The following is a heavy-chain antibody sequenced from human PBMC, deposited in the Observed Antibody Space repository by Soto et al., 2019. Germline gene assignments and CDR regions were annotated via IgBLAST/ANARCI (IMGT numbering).Heavy chain of an antibody. Sequence: GESLKISCMGSGYSFSNYWIAWVRQMPGKGLEWMGVIYPYDSYTRYSPSFGGQVTISADKSINTAYLQWSSLRASDSAMYYCARRPDAAMVANFDLWGQGTLVTVSS. CDR1: GYSFSNYW. D-gene: IGHD5-18*01. J-gene: IGHJ4*02. CDR2: IYPYDSYT. V-gene: IGHV5-51*01. CDR3: ARRPDAAMVANFDL.